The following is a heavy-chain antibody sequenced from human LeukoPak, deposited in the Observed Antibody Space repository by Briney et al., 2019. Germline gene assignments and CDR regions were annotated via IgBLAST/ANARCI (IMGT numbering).Heavy chain of an antibody. Sequence: GGSLRLSCAASGFTFSSYAMSWVRQAPGKGLEWVSAISGSGGSTYYADSVKGRFTISRDNSKNTLYLQMNSLRAEDTAVYYCARVRYSSSWYLDHWAQEPLVTVSS. D-gene: IGHD6-13*01. CDR2: ISGSGGST. J-gene: IGHJ4*02. V-gene: IGHV3-23*01. CDR1: GFTFSSYA. CDR3: ARVRYSSSWYLDH.